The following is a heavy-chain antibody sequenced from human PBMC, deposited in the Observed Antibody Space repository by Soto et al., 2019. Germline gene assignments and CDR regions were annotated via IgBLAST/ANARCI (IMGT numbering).Heavy chain of an antibody. CDR3: ARTLSWRRGPFDY. CDR2: ISGSIRTI. Sequence: EVQLVESGGGLIQPGGSLRLTCAASGFIFNTYSMNWVRQAPGKGLEWVSYISGSIRTILYSDSVRGRFTISRDNANNSVYLQMSSLRDEDTAVYYCARTLSWRRGPFDYWGQGSLVSVSS. V-gene: IGHV3-48*02. CDR1: GFIFNTYS. D-gene: IGHD2-15*01. J-gene: IGHJ4*02.